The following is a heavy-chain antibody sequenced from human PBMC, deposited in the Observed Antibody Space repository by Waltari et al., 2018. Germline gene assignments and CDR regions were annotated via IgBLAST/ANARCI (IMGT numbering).Heavy chain of an antibody. J-gene: IGHJ4*02. Sequence: EVQLLDSGGSLVQPGGSLRLSCALSGFDVRRPAISWVRQGPGKGLEWVSSITRKETKYYADSVRGRFTISRDNAKNILYLQMNSLGADDTAVYYCATDHPSSGWPVFDNWGQGTLVPVSS. V-gene: IGHV3-23*01. D-gene: IGHD6-19*01. CDR2: ITRKETK. CDR1: GFDVRRPA. CDR3: ATDHPSSGWPVFDN.